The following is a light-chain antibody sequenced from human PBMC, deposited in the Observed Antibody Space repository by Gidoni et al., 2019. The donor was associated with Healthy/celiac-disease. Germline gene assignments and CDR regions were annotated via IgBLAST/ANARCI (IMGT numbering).Light chain of an antibody. Sequence: QSALTQPASVSGSPGQSITISCTGTSSDVGGYNYVSWYQQHPGTAPKHMIYEVSNRPSGVSNRFSGSKSGNTASLTISGLQAEDEADYYCSSYTRTSTVVFGGGTKLTVL. J-gene: IGLJ2*01. V-gene: IGLV2-14*01. CDR2: EVS. CDR3: SSYTRTSTVV. CDR1: SSDVGGYNY.